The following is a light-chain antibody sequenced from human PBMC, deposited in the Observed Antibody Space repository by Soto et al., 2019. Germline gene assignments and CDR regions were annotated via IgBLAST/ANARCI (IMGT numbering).Light chain of an antibody. J-gene: IGLJ3*02. CDR2: GNN. Sequence: QSVLTQPHSASGTPGQSVTISCSGSSSNIGSYTVSWYQQLPGTAPQLLIYGNNQRPSGVPDRFSGSKSGTSVSLAISGLQSEDEADYFCAAWDDSLNGRVFGGGTKLTVL. CDR1: SSNIGSYT. V-gene: IGLV1-44*01. CDR3: AAWDDSLNGRV.